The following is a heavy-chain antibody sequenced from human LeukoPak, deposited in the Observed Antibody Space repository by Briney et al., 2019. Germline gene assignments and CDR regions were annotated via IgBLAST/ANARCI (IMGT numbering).Heavy chain of an antibody. V-gene: IGHV4-39*01. CDR1: GDFISNSNSY. CDR3: ARRNYDFWSGYWIDP. J-gene: IGHJ5*02. CDR2: IYYTGST. D-gene: IGHD3-3*01. Sequence: SETLSLTCDVSGDFISNSNSYWDWIRQPPGKGLEWLGSIYYTGSTYNNPSLKSRVTISVDTSKNQFSLKLGSVTAADSAIYYCARRNYDFWSGYWIDPWGQGTLVTVSS.